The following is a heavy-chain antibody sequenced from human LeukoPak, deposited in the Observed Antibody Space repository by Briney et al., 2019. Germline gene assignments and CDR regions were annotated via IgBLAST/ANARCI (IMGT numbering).Heavy chain of an antibody. V-gene: IGHV3-21*06. CDR2: ITSSSSYI. D-gene: IGHD5-24*01. CDR3: ARGLENPKSYWYFDL. CDR1: GFTLSYHS. Sequence: GGSLRLSCAASGFTLSYHSMNWVRQAPGKGLEWVSSITSSSSYIYYADSVKGRFTISRDNAKNSLYLQMDSLRVEDTAVYYCARGLENPKSYWYFDLWGRGTLVTVSS. J-gene: IGHJ2*01.